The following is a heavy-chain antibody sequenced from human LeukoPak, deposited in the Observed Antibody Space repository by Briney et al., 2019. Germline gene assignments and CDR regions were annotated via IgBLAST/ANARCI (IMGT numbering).Heavy chain of an antibody. CDR1: GGSISSYY. CDR2: IYSRGT. J-gene: IGHJ5*02. D-gene: IGHD4-17*01. Sequence: SETLSLTCTVSGGSISSYYLSWIRQPAGKGLEWIGRIYSRGTTYNPSLKSRVTISVDTSKNQFSLKLSSVTAADTAVYYCARDRYGDYGGFDPWGQGTLVTVSS. V-gene: IGHV4-4*07. CDR3: ARDRYGDYGGFDP.